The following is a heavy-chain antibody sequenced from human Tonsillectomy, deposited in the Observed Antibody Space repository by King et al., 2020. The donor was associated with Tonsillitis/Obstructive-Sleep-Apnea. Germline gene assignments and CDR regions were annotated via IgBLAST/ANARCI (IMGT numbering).Heavy chain of an antibody. V-gene: IGHV2-70*11. CDR1: GFSLSTNGMC. Sequence: VTLKESGPALVKPTQTLTLTCTFSGFSLSTNGMCVSWIRHPPGKALEWLARIDWDDDKYYSTSLKTRLTISKDTSKNQVVLTMTNMDPVDTATYYCARTTHYCSSTTCYSSYYYYYMDVWGKGTTVTVSS. CDR2: IDWDDDK. J-gene: IGHJ6*03. D-gene: IGHD2-2*02. CDR3: ARTTHYCSSTTCYSSYYYYYMDV.